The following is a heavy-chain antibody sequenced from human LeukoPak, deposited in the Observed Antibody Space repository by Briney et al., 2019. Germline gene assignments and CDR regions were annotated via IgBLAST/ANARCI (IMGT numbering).Heavy chain of an antibody. J-gene: IGHJ5*02. V-gene: IGHV3-30*02. CDR2: IRSDGKQG. D-gene: IGHD3-3*01. Sequence: GGTLRLSCAASGFTFSDYGFHWVRQAPRKGMELVIFIRSDGKQGIHSESVKGRFRISRDDSKSTQYLQMDGLRPEDTAIYYCATSRSGSDRWSDPWGQGTLVTVSS. CDR3: ATSRSGSDRWSDP. CDR1: GFTFSDYG.